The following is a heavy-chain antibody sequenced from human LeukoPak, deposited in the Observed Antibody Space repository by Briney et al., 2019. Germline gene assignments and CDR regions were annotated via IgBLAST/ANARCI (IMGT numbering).Heavy chain of an antibody. V-gene: IGHV1-2*04. J-gene: IGHJ4*02. Sequence: ASVKVSCKASGYTFTGYYMHWVRQAPGQGLEWMGWINPNSGGTNYAQKFQGWVTMTRDTSISTAYMELSRLRSDDTAVYYCARGQLNCSGGSCCSGDFDYWGQGTLVTVSS. CDR1: GYTFTGYY. CDR2: INPNSGGT. CDR3: ARGQLNCSGGSCCSGDFDY. D-gene: IGHD2-15*01.